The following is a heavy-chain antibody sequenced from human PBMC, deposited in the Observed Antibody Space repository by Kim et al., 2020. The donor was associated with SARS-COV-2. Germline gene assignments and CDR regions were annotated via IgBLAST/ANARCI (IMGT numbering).Heavy chain of an antibody. J-gene: IGHJ4*02. D-gene: IGHD2-21*02. Sequence: SVKGRFTISRDNSKNTLYLQMNSLRAEDTAVYYCANTYCGGDCYYRPIDYWGQGTLVTVSS. CDR3: ANTYCGGDCYYRPIDY. V-gene: IGHV3-23*01.